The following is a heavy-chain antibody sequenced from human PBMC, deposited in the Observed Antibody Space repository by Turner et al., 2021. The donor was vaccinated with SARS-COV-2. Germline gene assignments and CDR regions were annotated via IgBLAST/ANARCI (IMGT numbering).Heavy chain of an antibody. CDR3: ARGEVGYCSGGRCYSGSY. CDR2: IIPIFGTA. J-gene: IGHJ4*02. Sequence: LQAPGKGLEWMGGIIPIFGTANYAQKFQGRVTITADESTSTAYMELSSLRSEDTAVYYCARGEVGYCSGGRCYSGSYWGQGTLVTVSS. V-gene: IGHV1-69*01. D-gene: IGHD2-15*01.